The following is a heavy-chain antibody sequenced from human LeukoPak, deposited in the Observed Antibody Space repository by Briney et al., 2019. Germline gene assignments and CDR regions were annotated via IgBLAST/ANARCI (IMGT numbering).Heavy chain of an antibody. CDR2: ISSSSSYI. V-gene: IGHV3-21*01. J-gene: IGHJ5*02. CDR1: GFTFSSYS. Sequence: GGSLRLSCAASGFTFSSYSMNWVRQAPGKGLEWVSSISSSSSYIYYADSVKGRFTISRDNAKNLVYLEMNSLRAEDTAVYYCAKGNIVVVVAATSWFDPWGQGTLVTVSS. CDR3: AKGNIVVVVAATSWFDP. D-gene: IGHD2-15*01.